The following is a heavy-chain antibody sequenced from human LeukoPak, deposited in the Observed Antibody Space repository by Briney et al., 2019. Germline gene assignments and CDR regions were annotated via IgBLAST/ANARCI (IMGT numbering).Heavy chain of an antibody. Sequence: GASVKVSCKASGYTFTSYGISWVRQAPGQGLEWMGWISAYNGNTNYAQKLQGRVTMTTDTSTSTAYMELRSLRSDDTAVYYCARGGSHYDILTGPQARYYYYYYMDVWGKGTTVTVSS. CDR3: ARGGSHYDILTGPQARYYYYYYMDV. V-gene: IGHV1-18*01. D-gene: IGHD3-9*01. CDR1: GYTFTSYG. J-gene: IGHJ6*03. CDR2: ISAYNGNT.